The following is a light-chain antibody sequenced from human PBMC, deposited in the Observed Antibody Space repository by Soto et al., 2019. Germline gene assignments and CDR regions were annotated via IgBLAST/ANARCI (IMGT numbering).Light chain of an antibody. Sequence: DIQLTQSPSFLSASVGDRVTITCRASQGIISYLVWYQQKPGKAPKLLIYAASTLQSGVPSRFSGSGSGTEFTLTISSLQPEDFATYYCQQLYRYPLTFGRGTKVEI. CDR1: QGIISY. CDR2: AAS. J-gene: IGKJ1*01. V-gene: IGKV1-9*01. CDR3: QQLYRYPLT.